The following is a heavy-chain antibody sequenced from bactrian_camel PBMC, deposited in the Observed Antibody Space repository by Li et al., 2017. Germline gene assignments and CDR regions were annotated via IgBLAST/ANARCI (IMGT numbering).Heavy chain of an antibody. J-gene: IGHJ4*01. CDR1: GFTFSTFW. V-gene: IGHV3S1*01. CDR2: INTGGDTT. CDR3: AANFGSYCSVDYLQRRANF. D-gene: IGHD2*01. Sequence: PLVESGGGLVQPGGSLRLSCAASGFTFSTFWMYWVRQAPRKGLEWVSTINTGGDTTYYADSVKGRFTISKDYAVNTLYLQIDSLKPEDTAMYYCAANFGSYCSVDYLQRRANFWGQGTQVTVS.